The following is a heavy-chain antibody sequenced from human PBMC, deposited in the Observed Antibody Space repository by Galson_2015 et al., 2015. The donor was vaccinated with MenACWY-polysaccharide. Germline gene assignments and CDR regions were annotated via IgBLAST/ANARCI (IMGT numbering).Heavy chain of an antibody. CDR2: INQYGSEK. D-gene: IGHD1-1*01. V-gene: IGHV3-7*01. J-gene: IGHJ4*02. CDR1: GFTFNDLW. Sequence: SLRLSCAASGFTFNDLWLSWVRQAPGKGLEWVANINQYGSEKYYVDSVKGRFTISRDNAKNSLYLQMNSLRAEDTAVYYCAGDGGRTIGTTQRGYWGQGTLVTVSS. CDR3: AGDGGRTIGTTQRGY.